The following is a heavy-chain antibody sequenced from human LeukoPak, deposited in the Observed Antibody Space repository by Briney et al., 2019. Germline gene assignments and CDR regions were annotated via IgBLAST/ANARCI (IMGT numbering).Heavy chain of an antibody. J-gene: IGHJ5*02. V-gene: IGHV3-30*04. Sequence: GGSLRLSCAASGFTFSSYAMHWVRQAPGKGLECVTVISYDGSSKYYADSMKGRFNISRDNSKNTLYLQMHSLRAEDTAVYYRGRRDKELVFKRRKGGFDPWGRGTLVTVSS. CDR2: ISYDGSSK. D-gene: IGHD6-13*01. CDR1: GFTFSSYA. CDR3: GRRDKELVFKRRKGGFDP.